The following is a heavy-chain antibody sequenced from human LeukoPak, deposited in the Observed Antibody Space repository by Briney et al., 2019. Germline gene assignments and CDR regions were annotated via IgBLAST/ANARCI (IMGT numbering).Heavy chain of an antibody. CDR3: ASSGFGRDEYYYYYMDV. CDR1: GYTFTGYY. J-gene: IGHJ6*03. Sequence: GASVKVSCKASGYTFTGYYMHWVRQAPRQGLEWMGWINPNSGGTNYAQKFQGRVTMTRDTSISTAYMELSRLRSDDTAVYYCASSGFGRDEYYYYYMDVWGKGTTVTVSS. D-gene: IGHD3-16*01. V-gene: IGHV1-2*02. CDR2: INPNSGGT.